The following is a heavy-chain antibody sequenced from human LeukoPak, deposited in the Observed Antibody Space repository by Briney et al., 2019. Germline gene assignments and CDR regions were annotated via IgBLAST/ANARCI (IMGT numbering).Heavy chain of an antibody. Sequence: GGSLRLSCAASGFTFSSYAMSWLRQTPQKGLEWVSGISVTGDITYYADSVKGRFTIARDNSRTTLYLQLNSLRADDTAVYYCEKSHITRYPLQYYFDLWGQGAQVIVSS. CDR2: ISVTGDIT. D-gene: IGHD2-21*01. V-gene: IGHV3-23*01. CDR3: EKSHITRYPLQYYFDL. J-gene: IGHJ4*02. CDR1: GFTFSSYA.